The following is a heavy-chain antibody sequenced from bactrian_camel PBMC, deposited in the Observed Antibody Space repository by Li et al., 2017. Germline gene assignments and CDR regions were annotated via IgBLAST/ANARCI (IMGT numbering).Heavy chain of an antibody. CDR2: IFRRGVST. J-gene: IGHJ4*01. CDR1: GYTYSGAC. V-gene: IGHV3S40*01. CDR3: AAEGHNLDVRSYQY. D-gene: IGHD1*01. Sequence: DVQLVESGGGLVQPGGSLRLSCAASGYTYSGACMGWFRQALGKQREGVATIFRRGVSTWYADSARGRFTISQDNDKNTVYLQMNSLKREDTAMYYCAAEGHNLDVRSYQYWGQGTQVTVS.